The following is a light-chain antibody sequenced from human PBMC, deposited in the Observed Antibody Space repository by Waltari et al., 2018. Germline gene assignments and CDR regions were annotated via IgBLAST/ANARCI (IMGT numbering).Light chain of an antibody. Sequence: EAVLTQSPGPMSLSPGEPATLPCRASQSLGRYLVWYRQKSGQAPRLLIYGASTRATGIPDRCSGSGSGTDFSLTISRLEAEDFAVYYCQNHERLPATFGQGTKVEIK. CDR2: GAS. V-gene: IGKV3-20*01. CDR3: QNHERLPAT. J-gene: IGKJ1*01. CDR1: QSLGRY.